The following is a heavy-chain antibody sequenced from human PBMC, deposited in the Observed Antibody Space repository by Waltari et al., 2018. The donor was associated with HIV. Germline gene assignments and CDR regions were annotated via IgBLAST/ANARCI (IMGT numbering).Heavy chain of an antibody. V-gene: IGHV3-7*01. CDR3: AGEMPTIIGDAFDI. D-gene: IGHD3-16*02. CDR2: INQDGSEK. Sequence: EVQLVESGGGLVQPGGSLRLSCAASGFIFSNSWLNWVRQDPGKGLGWLAKINQDGSEKYYVDSVKGRFTISRDNAKNSLYLQMNNLRAEDTAVYYCAGEMPTIIGDAFDIWGQGTMVTISS. CDR1: GFIFSNSW. J-gene: IGHJ3*02.